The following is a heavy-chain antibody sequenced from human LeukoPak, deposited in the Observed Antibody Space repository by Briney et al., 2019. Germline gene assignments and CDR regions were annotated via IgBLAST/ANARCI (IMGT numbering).Heavy chain of an antibody. V-gene: IGHV3-30*18. CDR1: GFTFSSYG. D-gene: IGHD2-21*01. Sequence: GGSLRLSCAASGFTFSSYGMHWVRQAPGKGLEWVAVISYDGSNKYYADSVKGRFTISRDNSKNTLYLQMNSLRAEDTAVYYCAKDGLAYCAGDCSGDRYYYYMDVWGKGTTVTVSS. CDR2: ISYDGSNK. CDR3: AKDGLAYCAGDCSGDRYYYYMDV. J-gene: IGHJ6*03.